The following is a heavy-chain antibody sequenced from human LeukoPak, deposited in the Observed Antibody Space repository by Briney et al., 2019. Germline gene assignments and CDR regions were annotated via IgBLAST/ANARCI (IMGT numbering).Heavy chain of an antibody. CDR3: AREDAEQMDNSFDI. Sequence: PSETLSLTCTVSGGSISSDYWGWIRQPPGKGPEWIGGVYYIGSTFYNPSLKSRLTISIDTSKNQFSLKLRSVTAADTAVYYCAREDAEQMDNSFDIWGQGTMVTVSS. CDR2: VYYIGST. J-gene: IGHJ3*02. V-gene: IGHV4-39*07. D-gene: IGHD5-24*01. CDR1: GGSISSDY.